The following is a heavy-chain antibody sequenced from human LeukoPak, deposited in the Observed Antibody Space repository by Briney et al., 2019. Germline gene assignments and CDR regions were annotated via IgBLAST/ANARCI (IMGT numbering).Heavy chain of an antibody. V-gene: IGHV1-8*01. CDR2: MNPNGGNT. CDR1: GYTFTNYD. Sequence: ASVKVSCKASGYTFTNYDINWVRLATGQGLEWMGWMNPNGGNTGYAQKFQGRVTMTRNTSVSAAYTDLSSLRSEDTAVYYCARGSSGDYSVSGSAWFDPWGQGTLVTVSS. CDR3: ARGSSGDYSVSGSAWFDP. J-gene: IGHJ5*02. D-gene: IGHD3-10*01.